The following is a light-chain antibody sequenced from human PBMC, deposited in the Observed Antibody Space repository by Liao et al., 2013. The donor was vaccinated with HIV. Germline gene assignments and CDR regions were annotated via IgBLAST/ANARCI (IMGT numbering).Light chain of an antibody. V-gene: IGLV3-1*01. CDR3: LVGGAQLRWV. CDR1: RLGDNI. Sequence: SYELTQPPSVSVSPGQTASITCSGDRLGDNIVSWYQQRPGQSPVVVIYQDNKWPSGIPERFSGSNSGNTATLTISGTQALDEAVYYCLVGGAQLRWVFGGRDQA. CDR2: QDN. J-gene: IGLJ3*02.